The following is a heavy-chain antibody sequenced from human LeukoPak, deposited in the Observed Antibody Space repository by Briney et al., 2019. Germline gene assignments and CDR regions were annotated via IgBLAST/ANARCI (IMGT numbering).Heavy chain of an antibody. CDR3: ARSYRSGWHYFDY. Sequence: GGSLRLSCAASGFTFSSYAMHWVRQAPGQGLEWVAVISNDGSNKYYADSVKGRFTISRDISKNTLYLQMNSLRAEDTAVYYCARSYRSGWHYFDYWGRGTLVTVSS. D-gene: IGHD6-25*01. CDR2: ISNDGSNK. CDR1: GFTFSSYA. J-gene: IGHJ4*02. V-gene: IGHV3-30-3*01.